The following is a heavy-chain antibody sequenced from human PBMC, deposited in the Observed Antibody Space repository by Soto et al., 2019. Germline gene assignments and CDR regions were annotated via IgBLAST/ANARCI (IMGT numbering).Heavy chain of an antibody. D-gene: IGHD4-4*01. J-gene: IGHJ6*03. CDR2: IYYSGST. Sequence: SETLSLTCTVSGGSISSSSYYWGWIRQPPGKGLEWIGSIYYSGSTYYNPSLKSRVTISVDTSKNQFSLKLSSVTAADTAVYYCARLGTVTHRRTVYYYYYYMDVWGKGTTVTVSS. CDR3: ARLGTVTHRRTVYYYYYYMDV. V-gene: IGHV4-39*01. CDR1: GGSISSSSYY.